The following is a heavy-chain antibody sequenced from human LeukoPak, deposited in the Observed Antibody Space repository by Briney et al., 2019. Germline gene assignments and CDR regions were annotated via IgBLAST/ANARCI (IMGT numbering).Heavy chain of an antibody. J-gene: IGHJ6*02. D-gene: IGHD3-3*01. CDR1: GYTFTSYG. V-gene: IGHV1-18*01. Sequence: ASVKVSCKASGYTFTSYGISWVRQAPGQGPEWMGWISAHNGNTNYAQKLQGRVTMTTDTSTSTAYMELRSLRSDDTAVYYCARGHYDFWSGYPYYYYYGMDVWGQGTTVTVSS. CDR3: ARGHYDFWSGYPYYYYYGMDV. CDR2: ISAHNGNT.